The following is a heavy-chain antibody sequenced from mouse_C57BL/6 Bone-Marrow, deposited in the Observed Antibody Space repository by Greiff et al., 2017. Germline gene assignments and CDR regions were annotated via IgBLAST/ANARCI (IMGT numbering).Heavy chain of an antibody. CDR2: ISDGGSYT. Sequence: EVKLVESGGGLVKPGGSLKLSCAASGFTFSSYAMSWVRQTPEKRLEWVATISDGGSYTYYPDNVKGRFTISRDNAKNNLYLQMSHLKSEDTAMYYCATQVYFDYWGQGTTLTVSS. CDR1: GFTFSSYA. V-gene: IGHV5-4*03. CDR3: ATQVYFDY. J-gene: IGHJ2*01.